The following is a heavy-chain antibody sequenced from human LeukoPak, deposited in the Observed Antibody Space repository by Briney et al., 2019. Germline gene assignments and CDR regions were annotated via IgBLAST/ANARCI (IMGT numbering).Heavy chain of an antibody. CDR1: GLTFSNFA. CDR2: ISGGGDST. CDR3: AEGGGTNSGPTLDY. Sequence: GGSLRLSCAASGLTFSNFAMSWVRQAPGKGLEWVSAISGGGDSTYYADSVKGRFTVSRDNSKNTLYLQMNSLTDDDTAVYYCAEGGGTNSGPTLDYWGQGTLVTVSS. V-gene: IGHV3-23*01. D-gene: IGHD6-19*01. J-gene: IGHJ4*02.